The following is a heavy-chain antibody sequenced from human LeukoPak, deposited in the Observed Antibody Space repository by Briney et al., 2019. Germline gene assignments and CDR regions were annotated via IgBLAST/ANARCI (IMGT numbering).Heavy chain of an antibody. CDR3: ARDSGDRWGVFDY. CDR1: GFTVSSNY. V-gene: IGHV3-53*01. Sequence: PGGSLRLSCAASGFTVSSNYMSWVRQAPGKGLEWVSVIYSGGSTYYADSVKGRFTISRDNSKNSLYLQMNSLRAEDTALYYCARDSGDRWGVFDYWGQGTLVTVSS. J-gene: IGHJ4*02. D-gene: IGHD1-26*01. CDR2: IYSGGST.